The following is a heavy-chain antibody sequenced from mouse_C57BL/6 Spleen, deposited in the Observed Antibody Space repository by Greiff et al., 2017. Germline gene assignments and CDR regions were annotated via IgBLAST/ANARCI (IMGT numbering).Heavy chain of an antibody. CDR2: ISSGGSYT. V-gene: IGHV5-6*01. CDR3: ARQGYYGSSRVYFDY. Sequence: EVKVVESGGDLVKPGGSLKLSCAASGFTFSSYGMSWVRQTPDKRLEWVATISSGGSYTYYPDSVKGRFTISRDNAKNTLYLQMSSLKSEDTAMYYCARQGYYGSSRVYFDYWGQGTTLTVSS. CDR1: GFTFSSYG. J-gene: IGHJ2*01. D-gene: IGHD1-1*01.